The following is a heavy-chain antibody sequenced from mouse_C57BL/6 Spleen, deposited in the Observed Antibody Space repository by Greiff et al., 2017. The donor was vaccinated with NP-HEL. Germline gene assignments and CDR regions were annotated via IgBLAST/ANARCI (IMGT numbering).Heavy chain of an antibody. CDR1: GYSITSGYY. Sequence: EVQRVESGPGLVKPSQSLSLTCSVTGYSITSGYYWNWIRQFPGNKLEWMGYISYDGSNNYNPSLKNRISITRDTSKNQFFLKLNSVTTEDTATYYCARAMITTYYFDYWGQGTTLTVSS. D-gene: IGHD2-4*01. CDR3: ARAMITTYYFDY. CDR2: ISYDGSN. J-gene: IGHJ2*01. V-gene: IGHV3-6*01.